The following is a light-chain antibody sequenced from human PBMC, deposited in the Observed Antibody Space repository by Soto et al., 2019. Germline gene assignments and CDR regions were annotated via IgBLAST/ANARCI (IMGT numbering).Light chain of an antibody. Sequence: QSVLTQPPSVSAAPGQRVTISCSGSSSNIGNNYVSWYRQFPGTAPKLLICEDDKRPPGIPDRFSGSKSGSSATLAITGIQTGDEADYYCGTWDSSLSAGMFGGGTKVTVL. CDR1: SSNIGNNY. CDR3: GTWDSSLSAGM. J-gene: IGLJ3*02. CDR2: EDD. V-gene: IGLV1-51*02.